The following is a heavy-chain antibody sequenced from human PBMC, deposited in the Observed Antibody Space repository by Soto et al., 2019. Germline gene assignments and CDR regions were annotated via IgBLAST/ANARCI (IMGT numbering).Heavy chain of an antibody. CDR2: INSSSSYT. D-gene: IGHD6-13*01. CDR1: GFTLSDYY. CDR3: AGIRTAAGGRRNFEL. Sequence: QVQLVESGGGLVQPGGSLRLSFAASGFTLSDYYMSWIRQAPGKGLAWVSYINSSSSYTNYADSVKGRFTISRDNAKNSLYLQIYSLVAEDTAVYYCAGIRTAAGGRRNFELRGRGTLVPVSS. J-gene: IGHJ2*01. V-gene: IGHV3-11*05.